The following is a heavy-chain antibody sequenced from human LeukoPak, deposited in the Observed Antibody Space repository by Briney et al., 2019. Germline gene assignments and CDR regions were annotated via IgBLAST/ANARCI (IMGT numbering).Heavy chain of an antibody. Sequence: PSETLSLTCTVSGGSISSYYWSWIRQPPGKGLEWIGYIYYSGYTNYNPSLKSRVTISVDTSKNQFSLKLSSVTAADTAVYYCARVYYSNSYDYWYFDLWGRGTLVTVSS. CDR2: IYYSGYT. D-gene: IGHD6-13*01. CDR3: ARVYYSNSYDYWYFDL. V-gene: IGHV4-59*01. J-gene: IGHJ2*01. CDR1: GGSISSYY.